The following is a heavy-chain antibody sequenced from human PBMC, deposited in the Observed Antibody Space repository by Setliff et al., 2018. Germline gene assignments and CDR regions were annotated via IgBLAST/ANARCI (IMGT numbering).Heavy chain of an antibody. V-gene: IGHV5-51*01. CDR1: GYTFTNYW. CDR2: IYPGDSDT. J-gene: IGHJ4*02. D-gene: IGHD1-26*01. CDR3: ARLGKWDSFDY. Sequence: PGESLTISCKVSGYTFTNYWIGWVRQMPGQGLEWMGVIYPGDSDTRYSPSFQGQVSFSSDKSISTAYLQWSSLKASDTAMYFCARLGKWDSFDYWGQGTLVTVSS.